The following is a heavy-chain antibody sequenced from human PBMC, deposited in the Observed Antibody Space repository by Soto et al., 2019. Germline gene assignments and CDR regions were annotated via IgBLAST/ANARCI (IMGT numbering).Heavy chain of an antibody. J-gene: IGHJ4*02. CDR1: GFSLKDSGVG. D-gene: IGHD6-13*01. V-gene: IGHV2-5*01. CDR3: AHRRGIAAIATFDY. CDR2: IYWNDDK. Sequence: QITLEESGPSLVKPTQTLTLTCTFSGFSLKDSGVGVAWIRQPPGKALEWLALIYWNDDKRYSPTLKNRININKDTSKNQVVLTMTNMDTVDTGTYYCAHRRGIAAIATFDYWGQGMLVTVSS.